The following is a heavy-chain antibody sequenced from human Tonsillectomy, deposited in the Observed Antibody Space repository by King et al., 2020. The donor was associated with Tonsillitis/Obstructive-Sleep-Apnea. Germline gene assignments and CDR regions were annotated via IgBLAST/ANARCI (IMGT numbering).Heavy chain of an antibody. CDR2: VNTNTGNP. Sequence: VQLVQSGSELKKPGASVKVSCKASGYTFTSYAMNWVRQAPGQGLEWMGWVNTNTGNPTYAQGFTGRFVFSLDTSVSTAYLQISRLKADDAAVSYCARGRGAAAGIAGYSYYYMDVWGTGTTVTVSS. CDR3: ARGRGAAAGIAGYSYYYMDV. V-gene: IGHV7-4-1*02. CDR1: GYTFTSYA. J-gene: IGHJ6*03. D-gene: IGHD6-13*01.